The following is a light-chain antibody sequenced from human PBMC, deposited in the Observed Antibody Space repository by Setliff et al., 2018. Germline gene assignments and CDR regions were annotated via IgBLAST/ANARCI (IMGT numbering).Light chain of an antibody. Sequence: QSALAQPAAVSGSPGQSITVSCSGTSSDIGAYDFVSWYQHHPGKAPKLMIYEVTNRPSGVSNRFSGSKSGNTASLTISGLQAEDEADYYCCSYTSSSTYGFGTGTKATVL. V-gene: IGLV2-14*01. CDR1: SSDIGAYDF. J-gene: IGLJ1*01. CDR3: CSYTSSSTYG. CDR2: EVT.